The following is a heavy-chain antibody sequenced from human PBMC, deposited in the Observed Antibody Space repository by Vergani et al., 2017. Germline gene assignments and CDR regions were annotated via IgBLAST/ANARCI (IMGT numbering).Heavy chain of an antibody. J-gene: IGHJ4*02. V-gene: IGHV1-69*02. CDR3: ARRTVVPAAINGYYFDY. D-gene: IGHD2-2*02. CDR1: GGTFSSYT. CDR2: IIPILGIA. Sequence: QVQLVQSGAEVKKPGSSVKVSCKASGGTFSSYTISWVRQAPGQGLEWMGRIIPILGIANYAQKFQGRVTITADKSTSTAYMELSSLRSDDTAVYYCARRTVVPAAINGYYFDYWGQGTLVTVSS.